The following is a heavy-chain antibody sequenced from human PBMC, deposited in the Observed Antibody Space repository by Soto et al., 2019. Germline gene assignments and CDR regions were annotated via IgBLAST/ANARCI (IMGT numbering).Heavy chain of an antibody. CDR2: IYHSGST. CDR1: GYSISSGYY. V-gene: IGHV4-38-2*01. CDR3: ARFSSGSPFDY. Sequence: PSETLSLTCAVSGYSISSGYYWGCIRQPPGKGLEWIGSIYHSGSTYYNPSLKSRVTISVDTSKNQFSLKLSSVTAADTAVYYCARFSSGSPFDYWGQGTLVTVSS. J-gene: IGHJ4*02. D-gene: IGHD1-26*01.